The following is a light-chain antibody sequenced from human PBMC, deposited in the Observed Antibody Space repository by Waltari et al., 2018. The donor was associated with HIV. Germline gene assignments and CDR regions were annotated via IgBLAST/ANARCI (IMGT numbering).Light chain of an antibody. Sequence: DIQMTQSPSNLSASVGDRVTITCRASQSINSWLAWYQQKPGKAPRLLTSEASSLQSGVPSRFSGSESGTEFTLIINSLQPDDFATYYCQQYKTYSTTFGQGTNVEIK. CDR1: QSINSW. CDR2: EAS. J-gene: IGKJ1*01. V-gene: IGKV1-5*03. CDR3: QQYKTYSTT.